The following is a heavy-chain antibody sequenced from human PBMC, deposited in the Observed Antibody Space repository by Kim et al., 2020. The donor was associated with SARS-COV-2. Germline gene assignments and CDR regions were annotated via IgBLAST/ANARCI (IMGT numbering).Heavy chain of an antibody. J-gene: IGHJ5*02. V-gene: IGHV1-8*01. CDR1: GYTFTSYD. CDR3: AREGYCSGGSCYRGGNWFDP. D-gene: IGHD2-15*01. Sequence: ASVKVSCKASGYTFTSYDINWVRQATGQGLEWMGWMNPNSGNTGYAQKFQGRVTMTRNTSISTAYMELSSLRSEDTAVYYCAREGYCSGGSCYRGGNWFDPWGQGTLVTVSS. CDR2: MNPNSGNT.